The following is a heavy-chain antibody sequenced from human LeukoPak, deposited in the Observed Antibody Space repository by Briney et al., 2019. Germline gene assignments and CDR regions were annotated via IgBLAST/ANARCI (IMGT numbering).Heavy chain of an antibody. D-gene: IGHD3/OR15-3a*01. CDR1: GGTFSSYA. CDR3: ARVSHGSGLLFLPDY. J-gene: IGHJ4*02. V-gene: IGHV1-69*05. Sequence: ASVKVSCKASGGTFSSYAISWVRQAPGQGLEWMGGIIPIFGTANYAQKFQGRVTITTDESTSTAYMELSSLRSEDTAVYYCARVSHGSGLLFLPDYWGQGTLVTVSS. CDR2: IIPIFGTA.